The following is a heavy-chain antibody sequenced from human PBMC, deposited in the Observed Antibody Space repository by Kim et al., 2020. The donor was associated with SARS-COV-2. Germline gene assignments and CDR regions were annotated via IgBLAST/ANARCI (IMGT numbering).Heavy chain of an antibody. V-gene: IGHV4-59*01. CDR2: IYYSGST. D-gene: IGHD2-2*01. Sequence: SGTLSLTCTVSGGSISSYYWSWIRQPPGKGLEWIGYIYYSGSTNYNPSLKSRVTISVDTSKNQFSLKLSSVTAADTAVYYCARGDYCSSTSCYGSYFQHWGQGTLVTVSS. CDR1: GGSISSYY. CDR3: ARGDYCSSTSCYGSYFQH. J-gene: IGHJ1*01.